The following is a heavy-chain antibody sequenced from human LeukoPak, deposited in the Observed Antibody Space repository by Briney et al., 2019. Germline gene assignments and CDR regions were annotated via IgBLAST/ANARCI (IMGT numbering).Heavy chain of an antibody. Sequence: SETLSLTCAVYGGSFSGYYWSWIRQPPGKGLEWIGEINHSGSTNYNPSLKSRVTISVDTSKNQFSLKLSFVTAADTAVYYCARLPVVRGVTRGDYWGQGTLVTVSS. CDR2: INHSGST. CDR3: ARLPVVRGVTRGDY. D-gene: IGHD3-10*01. V-gene: IGHV4-34*01. CDR1: GGSFSGYY. J-gene: IGHJ4*02.